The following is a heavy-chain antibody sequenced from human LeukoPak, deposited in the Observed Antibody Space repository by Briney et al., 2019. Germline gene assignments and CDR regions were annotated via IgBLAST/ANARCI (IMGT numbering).Heavy chain of an antibody. CDR2: INNDGSST. CDR1: GFTLSSNW. CDR3: VKYSSGWN. J-gene: IGHJ4*02. Sequence: GGSLRLSCAASGFTLSSNWMHWVRQAPGKGLVWVSRINNDGSSTSYADSVKGRFTISRDNAKDTLFLQMNSLRAEDTAVYYCVKYSSGWNWGQGTLVIVSS. V-gene: IGHV3-74*01. D-gene: IGHD6-19*01.